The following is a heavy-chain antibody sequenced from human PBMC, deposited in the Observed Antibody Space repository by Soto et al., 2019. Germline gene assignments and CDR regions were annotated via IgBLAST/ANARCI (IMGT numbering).Heavy chain of an antibody. CDR2: IKSKTDGGTT. J-gene: IGHJ3*02. CDR1: GFTFSNAW. Sequence: PGGSLRLSCAASGFTFSNAWMSWVRQAPGKGLEWAGRIKSKTDGGTTDYAAPVKGRFTISRDDSKNTLYLQMNSLKTEDTAVYYCTTATPGPKGAFDIWGQGTMVTVSS. V-gene: IGHV3-15*01. CDR3: TTATPGPKGAFDI.